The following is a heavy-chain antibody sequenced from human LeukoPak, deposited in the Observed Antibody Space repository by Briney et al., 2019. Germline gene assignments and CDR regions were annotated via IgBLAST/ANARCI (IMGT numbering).Heavy chain of an antibody. Sequence: SETLSLTCAVYGGSFSGYYWSWIRQPPGKGLEWIGEINHSGSTNYNPSLKSRVTISVDTSKNQFSLKLSSVTAADTAVYYCARGVGMATTIFDYWGQGTLVTVSS. V-gene: IGHV4-34*01. J-gene: IGHJ4*02. CDR1: GGSFSGYY. CDR2: INHSGST. D-gene: IGHD5-24*01. CDR3: ARGVGMATTIFDY.